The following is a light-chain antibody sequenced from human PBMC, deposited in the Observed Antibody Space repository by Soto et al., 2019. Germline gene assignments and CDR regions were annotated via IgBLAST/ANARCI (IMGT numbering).Light chain of an antibody. CDR2: EVT. CDR3: RSYAGTNIV. J-gene: IGLJ1*01. V-gene: IGLV2-8*01. Sequence: QSALTQPPSASGSPGQSVTISCTGTSSDVGANNYVSWYQQHPGKAPKLMIYEVTKRPSGVPDRFSGSKSGNTASLTVSGLQAEEEDDYYCRSYAGTNIVFGTGTKLTVL. CDR1: SSDVGANNY.